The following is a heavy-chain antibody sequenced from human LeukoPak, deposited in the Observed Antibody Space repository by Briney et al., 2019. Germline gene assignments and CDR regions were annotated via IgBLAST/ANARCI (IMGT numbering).Heavy chain of an antibody. V-gene: IGHV5-51*01. CDR1: GYSFTSYW. CDR2: INPGDSNT. CDR3: ARHRSFGSDTIYGMDV. J-gene: IGHJ6*02. D-gene: IGHD3-10*01. Sequence: GESLKISCKASGYSFTSYWIGWLRQLPGKGLEWMGIINPGDSNTRYSPSFQGQVTVSADKSISTAYLQWSSLKASDTAMYYCARHRSFGSDTIYGMDVWGQGTTVTVSS.